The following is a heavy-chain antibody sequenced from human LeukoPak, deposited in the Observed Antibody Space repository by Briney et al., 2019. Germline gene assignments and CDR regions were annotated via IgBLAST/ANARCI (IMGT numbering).Heavy chain of an antibody. CDR2: IGSSSGAI. D-gene: IGHD4-23*01. CDR3: ARERGGFNTFDY. Sequence: GGSLRLSCAASGFTFSTYAMNWVRQAPGKGLEWVSYIGSSSGAIFYADSVKGRFTISRDNAKNSLYLQMNSLRAEDSAIYYCARERGGFNTFDYWGQGTLVTVSS. V-gene: IGHV3-48*03. CDR1: GFTFSTYA. J-gene: IGHJ4*02.